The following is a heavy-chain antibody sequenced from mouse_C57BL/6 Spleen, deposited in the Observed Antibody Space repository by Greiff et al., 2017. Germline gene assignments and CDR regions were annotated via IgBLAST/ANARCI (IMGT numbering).Heavy chain of an antibody. CDR3: SPGTWFAY. Sequence: VQLKQSGAELVRPGASVKLSCTASGFNIKDDYMHWVKQRPEQGLEWIGWIDPENGDTEYAAKFQGKATITADTSSITAYLQLSSLTSEDTAVYYCSPGTWFAYWGQGTLVTVSA. V-gene: IGHV14-4*01. J-gene: IGHJ3*01. CDR1: GFNIKDDY. D-gene: IGHD4-1*01. CDR2: IDPENGDT.